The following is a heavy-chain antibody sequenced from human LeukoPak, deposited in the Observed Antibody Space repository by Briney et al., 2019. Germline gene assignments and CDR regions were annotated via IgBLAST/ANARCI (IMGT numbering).Heavy chain of an antibody. Sequence: ASVTVSCKASGYTFTKYGITWVRQAPGQGLEWTGWVGTYTGKTNYAQNLQGRVTMTTDTSTRTAYMELGSLRSDDTAVYYCASCHCTNGVCYGECEYFQHWGQGTLVTVSS. CDR1: GYTFTKYG. D-gene: IGHD2-8*01. V-gene: IGHV1-18*01. CDR3: ASCHCTNGVCYGECEYFQH. CDR2: VGTYTGKT. J-gene: IGHJ1*01.